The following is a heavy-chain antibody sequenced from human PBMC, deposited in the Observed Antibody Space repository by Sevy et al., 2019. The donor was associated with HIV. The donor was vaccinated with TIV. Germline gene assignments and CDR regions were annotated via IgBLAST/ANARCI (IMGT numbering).Heavy chain of an antibody. V-gene: IGHV1-69*13. Sequence: ASVKVSCKASGGTFSSYGISWVRQAPGQGLEWMGGIIPILGTVNYAQKFQGRVTITADESTKTAYMELCGQRSEETAVYYFARGGGNGWYYFDYWGQETLVTVSS. CDR3: ARGGGNGWYYFDY. CDR2: IIPILGTV. J-gene: IGHJ4*02. D-gene: IGHD6-19*01. CDR1: GGTFSSYG.